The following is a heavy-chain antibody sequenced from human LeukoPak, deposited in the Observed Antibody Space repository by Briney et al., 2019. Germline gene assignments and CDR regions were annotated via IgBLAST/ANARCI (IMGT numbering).Heavy chain of an antibody. V-gene: IGHV1-18*01. CDR3: ARDGGGWYGDFLLKTPYFDY. J-gene: IGHJ4*02. D-gene: IGHD4-17*01. Sequence: ASVKVSCKASGYTFTSYGISWVRQAPGQGLEWMGWISAYNGSTSYAQKFQGRVTMTRDMSTSTVYMELSSLRSEDTAVYYCARDGGGWYGDFLLKTPYFDYWGQGTLVTVSS. CDR1: GYTFTSYG. CDR2: ISAYNGST.